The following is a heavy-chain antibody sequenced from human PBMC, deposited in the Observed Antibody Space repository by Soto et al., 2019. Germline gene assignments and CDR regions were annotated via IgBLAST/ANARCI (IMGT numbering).Heavy chain of an antibody. Sequence: LRLSCAASGFTFSSYAMHWVRQAPGKGLEWVAVISYDGSNKYYADSVKGRFTISRDNSKNTLYLQMNSLRAEDTAVYYCARDWSMGIAAAGQGHYWGKGTLVTVSS. CDR1: GFTFSSYA. V-gene: IGHV3-30-3*01. CDR2: ISYDGSNK. CDR3: ARDWSMGIAAAGQGHY. J-gene: IGHJ4*02. D-gene: IGHD6-13*01.